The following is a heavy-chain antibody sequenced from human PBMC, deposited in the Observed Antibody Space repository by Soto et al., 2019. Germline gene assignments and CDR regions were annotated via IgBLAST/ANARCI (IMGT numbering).Heavy chain of an antibody. CDR3: DRDPPGPSPRWEV. CDR1: GGSMSRGGQS. Sequence: SETLSLTCAVSGGSMSRGGQSWSWIRQPPGKGLEWLGFIYYTGSTYYNPSLKSRVTLSVDRSKNQFSLNLTSVTAADKAMYLCDRDPPGPSPRWEVWGQGTTVTVSS. CDR2: IYYTGST. D-gene: IGHD3-10*01. J-gene: IGHJ6*02. V-gene: IGHV4-30-2*01.